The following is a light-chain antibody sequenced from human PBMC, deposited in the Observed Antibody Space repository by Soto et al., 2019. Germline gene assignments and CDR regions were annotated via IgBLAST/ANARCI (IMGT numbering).Light chain of an antibody. CDR1: QSVSSSY. J-gene: IGKJ1*01. V-gene: IGKV3-20*01. Sequence: EIVLTQSPGTLSLSPGERATLSCRASQSVSSSYLAWYQQKPGQAPRLLIYGASSRATGIPDRFSGSGSGTDCTLNISRLEPEDFAVYYCQQYGSSPQWTFGQGTKGEIK. CDR3: QQYGSSPQWT. CDR2: GAS.